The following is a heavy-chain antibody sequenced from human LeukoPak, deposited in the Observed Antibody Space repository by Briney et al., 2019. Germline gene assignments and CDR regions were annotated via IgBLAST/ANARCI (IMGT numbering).Heavy chain of an antibody. D-gene: IGHD6-19*01. Sequence: PGGSLRLSCAASGFTFSSYGMHWVRQTPGKGLEWVAVISYDGSNKYYADSAKGRFTISRDNSENTLYLQMNSLRAEDTAVYYCAKDLAVAGLFDYWGQGTLVTVSS. V-gene: IGHV3-30*18. CDR3: AKDLAVAGLFDY. CDR1: GFTFSSYG. J-gene: IGHJ4*02. CDR2: ISYDGSNK.